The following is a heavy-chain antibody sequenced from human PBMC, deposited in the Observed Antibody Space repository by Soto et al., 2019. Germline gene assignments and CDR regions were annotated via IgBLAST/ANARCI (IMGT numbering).Heavy chain of an antibody. V-gene: IGHV3-30-3*01. CDR1: GFTFSDYP. CDR2: ISYDATSK. Sequence: QVQLVESGGGVVQPGRSLRLSCAASGFTFSDYPIHWVRQAPGKGLEWVALISYDATSKYYADSVKGRFTISRDNSKNTLYLQMNSLRAEDTAVYYCARAVTRDFDYWGQGTLVTVSS. CDR3: ARAVTRDFDY. D-gene: IGHD4-17*01. J-gene: IGHJ4*02.